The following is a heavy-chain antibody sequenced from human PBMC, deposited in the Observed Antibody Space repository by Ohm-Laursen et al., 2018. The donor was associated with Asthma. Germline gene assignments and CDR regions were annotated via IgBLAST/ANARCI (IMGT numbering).Heavy chain of an antibody. V-gene: IGHV3-7*05. CDR2: INQDGSIW. D-gene: IGHD3-22*01. CDR1: GFTFSNHW. J-gene: IGHJ4*02. Sequence: GSLRLSCAASGFTFSNHWMTWVRQAPGRGLEWVANINQDGSIWGYVDSVKGRFAISRDNAHNSLYLQMNSLRAEDTAFYYCAVSIYAYDEGAYWGQGTLVTVSS. CDR3: AVSIYAYDEGAY.